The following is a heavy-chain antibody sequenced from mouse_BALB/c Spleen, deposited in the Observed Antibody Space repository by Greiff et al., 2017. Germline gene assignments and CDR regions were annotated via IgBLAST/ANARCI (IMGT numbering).Heavy chain of an antibody. Sequence: VQLQQPGAELVKPGASVKMSCKASGYTFTSYWMHWVKQRPGQGLEWIGVIDPSDSYTSYNQKFKGKATLTVDTSSSTAYMQLSSLTSEDSAVYYCTNLLWLRRGGYFDYWGQGTTLTVSS. D-gene: IGHD2-2*01. J-gene: IGHJ2*01. CDR1: GYTFTSYW. CDR3: TNLLWLRRGGYFDY. CDR2: IDPSDSYT. V-gene: IGHV1S127*01.